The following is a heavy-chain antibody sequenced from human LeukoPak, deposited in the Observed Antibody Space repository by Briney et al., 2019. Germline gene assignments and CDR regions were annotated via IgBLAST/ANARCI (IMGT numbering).Heavy chain of an antibody. D-gene: IGHD4-23*01. CDR2: IIPIFGTA. CDR3: ARQPYGGTIDY. V-gene: IGHV1-69*13. J-gene: IGHJ4*02. CDR1: GGTFSSYA. Sequence: ASVKVSCKASGGTFSSYAISWVRQAPGQGREWMGGIIPIFGTANYAQKFQGRVTITADESTSTAYMELSSLRSEDTAVYYCARQPYGGTIDYWGQGTLVTVSS.